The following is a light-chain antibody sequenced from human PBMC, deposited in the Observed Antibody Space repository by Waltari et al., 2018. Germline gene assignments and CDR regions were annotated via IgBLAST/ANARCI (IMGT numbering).Light chain of an antibody. CDR3: AAWDDSLTVR. V-gene: IGLV1-47*01. CDR2: RND. J-gene: IGLJ3*02. Sequence: QSVLTQPPSASGTPGQRVTISCSGSSSNNGSSFVCWYQHLPGTAPKLLIYRNDQRPSGVPDRFSGSRSGTSASLAISGLRSEDEADYYCAAWDDSLTVRFGGGTKLTVL. CDR1: SSNNGSSF.